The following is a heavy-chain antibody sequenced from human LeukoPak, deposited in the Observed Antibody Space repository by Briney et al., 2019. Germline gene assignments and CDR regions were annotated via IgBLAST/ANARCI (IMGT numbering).Heavy chain of an antibody. CDR2: IKQDGSEK. D-gene: IGHD1-26*01. V-gene: IGHV3-7*01. CDR3: ASLVGSRIVGATYFDY. CDR1: GFTFSSYW. J-gene: IGHJ4*02. Sequence: GGSLRLSCAASGFTFSSYWMSWVRQAPGKGLEWVANIKQDGSEKYYVDSVKGRFTISRDNAKNSLYLQVNSLRAEDTAVYYCASLVGSRIVGATYFDYWGQGTLVSVSS.